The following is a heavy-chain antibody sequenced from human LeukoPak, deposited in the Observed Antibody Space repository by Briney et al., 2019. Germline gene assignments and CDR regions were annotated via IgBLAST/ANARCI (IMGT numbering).Heavy chain of an antibody. CDR1: GYSFTSYW. CDR3: ARGGYTTGWYPGY. V-gene: IGHV5-51*01. CDR2: IYPSDSNT. Sequence: GESPKISCKGSGYSFTSYWIAWVRQMPGKGLEWMGIIYPSDSNTRYSPSFQGQVTISADKSISSAYLQWSSLKASDTAMYYCARGGYTTGWYPGYWGQGTLVTVSS. D-gene: IGHD6-19*01. J-gene: IGHJ4*02.